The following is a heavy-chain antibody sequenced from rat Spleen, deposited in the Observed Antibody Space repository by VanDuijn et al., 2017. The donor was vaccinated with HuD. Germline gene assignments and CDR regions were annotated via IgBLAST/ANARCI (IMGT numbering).Heavy chain of an antibody. Sequence: EVQLVESGGGVVQPGRSLKVSCAASGFTFSDYYMPWVRPAPKKVLECVASITNSGGSTYYPDSVKGRFTISRDNAQNTLYLQMNSLRSEDTATYYCTSLSSTVDYWGQGTLVTVSS. CDR3: TSLSSTVDY. CDR2: ITNSGGST. CDR1: GFTFSDYY. V-gene: IGHV5-20*01. D-gene: IGHD1-8*01. J-gene: IGHJ3*01.